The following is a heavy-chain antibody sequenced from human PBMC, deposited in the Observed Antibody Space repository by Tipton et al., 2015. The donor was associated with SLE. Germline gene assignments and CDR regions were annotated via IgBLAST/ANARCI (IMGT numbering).Heavy chain of an antibody. Sequence: TLSLTCTVSGGSIGRYYWSWIRQPPGKGLEWIGYMYDSGSTNYNPSLKSRITISVDTSKNQFSLELISVTAADTAVYYCARLRWYFDLWGRGTLVTVSS. J-gene: IGHJ2*01. V-gene: IGHV4-4*09. CDR1: GGSIGRYY. CDR2: MYDSGST. CDR3: ARLRWYFDL.